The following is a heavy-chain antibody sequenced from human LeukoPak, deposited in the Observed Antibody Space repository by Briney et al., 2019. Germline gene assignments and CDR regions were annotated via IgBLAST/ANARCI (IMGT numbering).Heavy chain of an antibody. Sequence: GGSLRLSCAASGFIVSRNYMSWVRQAPGKGLEWVSAISGSGGSTYYADSVKDRFTISRDNSKNTLYLQMNSLRAEDTAIYYCARDPYINSWPEFFQLWGQGTLVTVSS. J-gene: IGHJ1*01. V-gene: IGHV3-23*01. CDR2: ISGSGGST. CDR1: GFIVSRNY. D-gene: IGHD6-13*01. CDR3: ARDPYINSWPEFFQL.